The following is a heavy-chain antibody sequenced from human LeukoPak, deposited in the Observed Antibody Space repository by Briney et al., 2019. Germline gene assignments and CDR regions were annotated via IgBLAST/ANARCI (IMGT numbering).Heavy chain of an antibody. CDR1: GGSISSYY. Sequence: SETLSLTCTVSGGSISSYYWSWVRQPAGKGLEWIGRIYASGSTNYNPSLKSRVTISVDTSKNQFSLKLSSVTAADTAVYYCARDRASRGFDYWGQGTLVTVSS. J-gene: IGHJ4*02. V-gene: IGHV4-4*07. CDR3: ARDRASRGFDY. CDR2: IYASGST. D-gene: IGHD3-10*01.